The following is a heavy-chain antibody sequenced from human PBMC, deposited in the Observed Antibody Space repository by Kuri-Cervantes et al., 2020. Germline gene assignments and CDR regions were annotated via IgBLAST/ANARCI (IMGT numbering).Heavy chain of an antibody. J-gene: IGHJ4*02. V-gene: IGHV3-21*01. D-gene: IGHD3-3*01. CDR2: ISSSSSYI. Sequence: GESLKISCAASGFTFSSYSMNWVRQAPGKGLEWVSSISSSSSYIYYADSVKGRFTISRDNSKNTLYLQMNSLRAEDTAVYYCARGSLRFLEWPQPNYFDYWGQGTLVTVSS. CDR3: ARGSLRFLEWPQPNYFDY. CDR1: GFTFSSYS.